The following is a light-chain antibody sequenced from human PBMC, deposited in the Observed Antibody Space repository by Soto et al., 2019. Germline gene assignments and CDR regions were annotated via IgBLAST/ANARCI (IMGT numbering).Light chain of an antibody. CDR3: QQYIGSPLT. CDR1: QSVSSNY. CDR2: DAS. V-gene: IGKV3-20*01. J-gene: IGKJ4*01. Sequence: EIVLPQSPGTLSLSLGERATLSCRASQSVSSNYLAWYQQKPGQAPRLLIYDASSRATGIPDRFSGSGSGTDFALTISRLEAEDFAVYYCQQYIGSPLTFGGGTKVDIK.